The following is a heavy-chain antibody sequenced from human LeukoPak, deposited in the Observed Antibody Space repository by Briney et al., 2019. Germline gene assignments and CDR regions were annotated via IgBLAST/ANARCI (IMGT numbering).Heavy chain of an antibody. CDR3: ARAPGTTFDY. CDR1: GYSITNNFY. CDR2: INHSWST. D-gene: IGHD4-17*01. V-gene: IGHV4-38-2*02. J-gene: IGHJ4*01. Sequence: SETLSLTCTVSGYSITNNFYWAWIRPSPGKGLEWIGSINHSWSTYYNPSLKSRVTISVDTSKNQFSLKLTSVTAADTAVYYCARAPGTTFDYWGHGNMVTVSS.